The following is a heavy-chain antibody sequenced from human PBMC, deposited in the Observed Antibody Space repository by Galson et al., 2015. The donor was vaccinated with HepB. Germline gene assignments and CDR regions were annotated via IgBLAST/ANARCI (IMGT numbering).Heavy chain of an antibody. D-gene: IGHD5-12*01. V-gene: IGHV3-66*01. CDR3: ARVRREYSGYDPYYYYYMDV. Sequence: SLRLSCAASGITVRNSYMSWVRQAPGKGLEWVSLVYSGGSTYYADSVMGRFSISRDNSKNTLNLQMNSLTAEDTAVYFCARVRREYSGYDPYYYYYMDVWGRGTTVTVSS. CDR1: GITVRNSY. J-gene: IGHJ6*03. CDR2: VYSGGST.